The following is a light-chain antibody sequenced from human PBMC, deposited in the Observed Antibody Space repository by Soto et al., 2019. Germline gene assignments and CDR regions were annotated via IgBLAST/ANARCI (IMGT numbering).Light chain of an antibody. V-gene: IGKV3-20*01. CDR1: QSVGTN. CDR3: QQYGSSGT. Sequence: DIVMTQSPDTLSVSPGERATLSCRASQSVGTNLAWYQQKPGQAPRLLIYGASTRATGIPDRFSGSGSGTDFTLTISRLEPEDFAVYYCQQYGSSGTFGQGTKVDIK. CDR2: GAS. J-gene: IGKJ1*01.